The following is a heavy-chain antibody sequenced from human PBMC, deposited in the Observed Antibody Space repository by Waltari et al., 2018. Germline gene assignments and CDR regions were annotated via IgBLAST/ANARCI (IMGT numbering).Heavy chain of an antibody. J-gene: IGHJ4*02. D-gene: IGHD6-13*01. CDR2: ITSNGGST. V-gene: IGHV3-64*07. Sequence: EVQLVESGGDLVQPGGSLRLSCAASGFTFSNYAMHWVRQAPGKGLEYVSAITSNGGSTYHADSVKGRFAISRDNSKNTLYLQMGSLRPEDMAVYYCAGAPSSSWYVDYWGQGTLVTVSS. CDR1: GFTFSNYA. CDR3: AGAPSSSWYVDY.